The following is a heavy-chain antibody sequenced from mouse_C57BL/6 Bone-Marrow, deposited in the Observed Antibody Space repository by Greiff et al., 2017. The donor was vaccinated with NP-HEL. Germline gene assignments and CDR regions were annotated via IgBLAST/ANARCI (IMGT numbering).Heavy chain of an antibody. V-gene: IGHV1-82*01. CDR3: ARSLYYYGSRRFAY. Sequence: QVQLQQSGPELVKPGASVKISCKASGYSFSSSWMNWVKQRPGKGLEWIGRIYPGDGDTNYNGKFKGKATLTADKSSSTAYMQISSLTSEDSAVYFCARSLYYYGSRRFAYWGQGTLVTVSA. J-gene: IGHJ3*01. CDR1: GYSFSSSW. CDR2: IYPGDGDT. D-gene: IGHD1-1*01.